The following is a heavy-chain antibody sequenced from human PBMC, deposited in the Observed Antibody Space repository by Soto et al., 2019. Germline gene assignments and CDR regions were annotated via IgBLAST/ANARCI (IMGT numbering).Heavy chain of an antibody. CDR3: ATIIPASVWVYFDY. J-gene: IGHJ4*02. CDR1: GFTVSSYG. CDR2: ISYDGSNK. D-gene: IGHD3-3*01. Sequence: PAGSLRLSCAASGFTVSSYGMHWVRQAPGKGLEWVAVISYDGSNKYYADTVKGRFTISRDNSKNTLYLQMNSLRAEDTAVYYCATIIPASVWVYFDYWGQGTLVTVSS. V-gene: IGHV3-30*03.